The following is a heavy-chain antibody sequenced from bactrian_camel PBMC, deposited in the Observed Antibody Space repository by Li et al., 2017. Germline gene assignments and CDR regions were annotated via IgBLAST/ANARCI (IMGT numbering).Heavy chain of an antibody. CDR2: IYTGGSSP. Sequence: HVQLVESGGGSVQAGGSLRLTCKVSGYTTRTNCMGWFRQAPGKQREGVAAIYTGGSSPYYADSVKGRFTISIDNDKNTVYLQMNSLKPGDTAKYSCAVDSCLFGTVHNNNYRYQGQGTQVTVSS. V-gene: IGHV3S54*01. J-gene: IGHJ4*01. D-gene: IGHD2*01. CDR1: GYTTRTNC.